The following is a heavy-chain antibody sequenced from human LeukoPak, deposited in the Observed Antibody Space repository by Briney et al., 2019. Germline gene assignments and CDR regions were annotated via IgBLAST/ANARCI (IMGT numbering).Heavy chain of an antibody. V-gene: IGHV4-59*08. D-gene: IGHD3-9*01. J-gene: IGHJ4*02. CDR3: ARHVHYDILTGYDY. CDR2: IYYSGST. Sequence: GSLRLSCAASGFTFSNNAMHWVRQAPGKGLEWIGYIYYSGSTNYNPSLKSRVTISVDTSKNQFSLKLSSVTAADTAVYYCARHVHYDILTGYDYWGQGTLVTVSS. CDR1: GFTFSNNA.